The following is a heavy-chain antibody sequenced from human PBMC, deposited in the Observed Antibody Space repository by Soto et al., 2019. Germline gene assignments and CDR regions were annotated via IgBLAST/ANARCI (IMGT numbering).Heavy chain of an antibody. Sequence: QVQLVQSGAEVKKPGSSVKVSCKASGGTFSSYTISWVRQGPGQGLEWMGRIIPILGIANYAQKFQGRVTITADKSTSTDYMELSSLRSEDTAVYYGARCSGGSCQGDYWGQGTLVTVSS. D-gene: IGHD2-15*01. J-gene: IGHJ4*02. V-gene: IGHV1-69*02. CDR3: ARCSGGSCQGDY. CDR1: GGTFSSYT. CDR2: IIPILGIA.